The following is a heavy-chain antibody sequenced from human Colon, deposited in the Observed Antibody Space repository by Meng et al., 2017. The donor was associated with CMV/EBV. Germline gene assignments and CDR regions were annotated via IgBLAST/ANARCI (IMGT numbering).Heavy chain of an antibody. Sequence: ASVKVSCKASGYTFTGYYMRWVRQAPGQGLEWLGWINPNSGGTNYAQKFQGRVTMTRDTSITTAYMELSRLRSDDTAVFYCARGPPRGYNWNDGLDWFDPWGQGTLVTVSS. V-gene: IGHV1-2*02. CDR3: ARGPPRGYNWNDGLDWFDP. J-gene: IGHJ5*02. CDR1: GYTFTGYY. CDR2: INPNSGGT. D-gene: IGHD1-1*01.